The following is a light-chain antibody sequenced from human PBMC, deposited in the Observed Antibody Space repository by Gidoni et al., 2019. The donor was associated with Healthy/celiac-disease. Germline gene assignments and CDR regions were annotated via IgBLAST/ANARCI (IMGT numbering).Light chain of an antibody. Sequence: DPQMTQPPSPLSASVGDRVTITCQASQVISNYLNWYQQKPGKAPKLLIYDACNLETGVPSRFSGSGSGTDFTFTISSLQPEDIATYYCQQYDNLPPFTFGPGTKVDIK. CDR3: QQYDNLPPFT. CDR2: DAC. V-gene: IGKV1-33*01. J-gene: IGKJ3*01. CDR1: QVISNY.